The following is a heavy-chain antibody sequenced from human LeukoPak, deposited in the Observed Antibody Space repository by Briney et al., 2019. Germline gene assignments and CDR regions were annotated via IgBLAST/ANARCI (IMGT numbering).Heavy chain of an antibody. Sequence: GASVKVSCKASGYTFTSYAMHWVRQAPGQRLEWMGWINAGNGNTKYSQEFQGRVTMTRDMSTSTVYMELSSLRSEDTAVYYCARDNSVEDTAWWFDPWGQGTLVTVSS. CDR1: GYTFTSYA. D-gene: IGHD4-23*01. V-gene: IGHV1-3*03. CDR3: ARDNSVEDTAWWFDP. J-gene: IGHJ5*02. CDR2: INAGNGNT.